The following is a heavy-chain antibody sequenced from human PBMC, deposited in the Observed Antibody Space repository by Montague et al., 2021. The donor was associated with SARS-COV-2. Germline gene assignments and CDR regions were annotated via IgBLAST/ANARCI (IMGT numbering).Heavy chain of an antibody. J-gene: IGHJ4*02. V-gene: IGHV4-31*03. D-gene: IGHD3-3*01. CDR3: ARDGDEGYFLEY. CDR1: GASISSGSYY. CDR2: IHYSGST. Sequence: TLSLTCTVSGASISSGSYYWNWIRQLPGKGLEWIGNIHYSGSTYYTPSLQSRVAISVDTSKNEFSLKMTSVTAADTAVYYCARDGDEGYFLEYWGKGLLVTVSS.